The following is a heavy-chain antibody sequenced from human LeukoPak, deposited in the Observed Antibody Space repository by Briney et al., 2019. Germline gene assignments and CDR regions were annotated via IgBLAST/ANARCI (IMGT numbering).Heavy chain of an antibody. CDR2: ISGRDGNT. CDR3: ARISRGELPTF. V-gene: IGHV3-23*01. J-gene: IGHJ4*02. CDR1: GFTFSSYA. D-gene: IGHD1-7*01. Sequence: GGSLRLSCAASGFTFSSYAMSWVRQAPGKGLEWVSGISGRDGNTYYADSVKGRFTISRDNAKNSLYLQMNSLRVEDTAIYYCARISRGELPTFWGQGTLVIVSS.